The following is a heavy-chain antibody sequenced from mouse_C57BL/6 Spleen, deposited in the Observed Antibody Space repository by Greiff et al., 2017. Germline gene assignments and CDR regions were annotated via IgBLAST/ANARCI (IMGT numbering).Heavy chain of an antibody. Sequence: QVQLQQSGPELVKPGASVKISCKASGYAFSSSWMNWVKQRPGKGLEGIGRIYPGDGDPTYTGKFKGKATLTAAKSSSTAYMQLSSLTSEDSAVYFCARSFYDGYYFDYWGQGTTLTVSS. CDR1: GYAFSSSW. D-gene: IGHD2-3*01. J-gene: IGHJ2*01. CDR3: ARSFYDGYYFDY. V-gene: IGHV1-82*01. CDR2: IYPGDGDP.